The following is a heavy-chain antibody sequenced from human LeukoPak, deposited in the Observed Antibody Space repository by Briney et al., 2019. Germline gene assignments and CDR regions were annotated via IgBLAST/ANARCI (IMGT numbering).Heavy chain of an antibody. J-gene: IGHJ3*02. Sequence: SETLSLTCTVSGGSISSSSYYWGWIRQPPGKGLEWTGSIYYSGSTYYNPSLKSRVTISVDTSKNQFSLKLSSVTAADTAVYYCARRNKGFGELVHAFDIWGQGTMVTVSS. V-gene: IGHV4-39*07. D-gene: IGHD3-10*01. CDR1: GGSISSSSYY. CDR3: ARRNKGFGELVHAFDI. CDR2: IYYSGST.